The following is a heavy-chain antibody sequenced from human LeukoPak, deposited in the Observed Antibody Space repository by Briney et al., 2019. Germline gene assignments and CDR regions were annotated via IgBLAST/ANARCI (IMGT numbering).Heavy chain of an antibody. D-gene: IGHD2-2*01. V-gene: IGHV3-23*01. Sequence: GGSLRLSCAASGFTFSSYAMSWVRQAPGRGLGWVSGISATGGSTYYADSVKGRFTISRDNSKNTLYLQMNSLRAEDTAVYYCAKWGGADIVVVPAAMLPLDYWGQGTLVTVSS. J-gene: IGHJ4*02. CDR2: ISATGGST. CDR3: AKWGGADIVVVPAAMLPLDY. CDR1: GFTFSSYA.